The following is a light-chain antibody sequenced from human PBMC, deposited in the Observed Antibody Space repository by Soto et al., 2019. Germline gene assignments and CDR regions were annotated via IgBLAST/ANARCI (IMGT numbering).Light chain of an antibody. CDR3: QQYGSSPWT. CDR2: DAS. V-gene: IGKV3D-20*01. J-gene: IGKJ1*01. CDR1: QSVTSNY. Sequence: EIVLTQSPVTLSLSPGERATLSCGASQSVTSNYLAWYQQKPGLAPRLLVYDASRRATGIPDRFSGSGSGTDFTLTISRLEPEDFSVDYCQQYGSSPWTFGQGTKVDIK.